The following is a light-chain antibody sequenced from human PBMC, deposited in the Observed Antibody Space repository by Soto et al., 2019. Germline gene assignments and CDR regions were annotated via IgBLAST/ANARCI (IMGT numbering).Light chain of an antibody. V-gene: IGLV2-23*01. CDR1: SSDLGSYNL. CDR2: EGS. J-gene: IGLJ1*01. Sequence: QSALTQPASVSGSPGQSITISCTGTSSDLGSYNLVSWYQQHPDKAPKLMIYEGSQRPSGVSNRFSGSKSGNTASLTISGLQAEHEADYYCCSYAGSTTLYVFGTGTKLTVL. CDR3: CSYAGSTTLYV.